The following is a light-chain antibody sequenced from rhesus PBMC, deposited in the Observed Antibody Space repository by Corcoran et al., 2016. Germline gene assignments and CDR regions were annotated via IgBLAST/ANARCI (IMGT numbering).Light chain of an antibody. Sequence: DIQMTQSPSSLSASVGDTVTITCRASQGISSYLNWFQQKPGKAPKLLIYAASSLESGVPSRFSGNGSGTDFTLTISSLQPEDFAVYYCLQHNSYPWTFGQGTKVEIK. CDR1: QGISSY. J-gene: IGKJ1*01. V-gene: IGKV1-28*03. CDR3: LQHNSYPWT. CDR2: AAS.